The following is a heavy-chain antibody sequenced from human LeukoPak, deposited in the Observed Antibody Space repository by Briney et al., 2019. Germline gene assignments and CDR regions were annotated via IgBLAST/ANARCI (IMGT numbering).Heavy chain of an antibody. Sequence: SETLSLTCAVYGGSFSGYYWSWIRQPPGKGLEWIGEINNSGSTNYNPSLESRVTISVETSKNQFSLKLSSVTAADTAVYCCARGVTIFGVALDYWGQGTLVTVSS. J-gene: IGHJ4*02. D-gene: IGHD3-3*01. V-gene: IGHV4-34*01. CDR2: INNSGST. CDR3: ARGVTIFGVALDY. CDR1: GGSFSGYY.